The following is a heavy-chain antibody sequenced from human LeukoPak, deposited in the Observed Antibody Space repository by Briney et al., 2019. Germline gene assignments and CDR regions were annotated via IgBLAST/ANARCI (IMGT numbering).Heavy chain of an antibody. V-gene: IGHV4-59*11. Sequence: SETLSLTCTVSGGSISSHYWSWIRQPPGKGLEWIGYIYYSGSTNYNPSLKSRVTISVDTSKNQFSLKLSSVTAADTAVYYCARVCSGGFGGLSPCFDYWGQGTLVTVSS. D-gene: IGHD3-10*01. CDR1: GGSISSHY. J-gene: IGHJ4*02. CDR2: IYYSGST. CDR3: ARVCSGGFGGLSPCFDY.